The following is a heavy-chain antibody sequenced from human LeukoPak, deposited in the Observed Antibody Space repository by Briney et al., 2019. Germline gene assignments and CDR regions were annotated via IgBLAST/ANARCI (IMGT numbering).Heavy chain of an antibody. D-gene: IGHD2-15*01. CDR2: INHSGST. V-gene: IGHV4-34*01. Sequence: SETLSLTCAVYGGSFSGYYWSWIRQPPGKGLEWIGEINHSGSTNYNPSLKSRVTISVDTSKNQFSLKLSSVTAADTAVYYCAMGYCSGGSCPNWFDPWGQGTLVTVSS. CDR1: GGSFSGYY. CDR3: AMGYCSGGSCPNWFDP. J-gene: IGHJ5*02.